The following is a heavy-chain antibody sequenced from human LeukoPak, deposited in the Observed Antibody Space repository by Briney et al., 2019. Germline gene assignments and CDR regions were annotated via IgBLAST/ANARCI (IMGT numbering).Heavy chain of an antibody. D-gene: IGHD3-3*01. V-gene: IGHV3-23*01. CDR2: FWGDGEP. CDR1: GFTFSSYA. CDR3: AKASWVSSADEVL. J-gene: IGHJ4*02. Sequence: GRSLRLSCAASGFTFSSYAISWVRPAATSGLEWDSNFWGDGEPLYAASEKGRFTVSSDHSRKTVYLHLNILRVEDTAVCYCAKASWVSSADEVLWGQGTVVTVS.